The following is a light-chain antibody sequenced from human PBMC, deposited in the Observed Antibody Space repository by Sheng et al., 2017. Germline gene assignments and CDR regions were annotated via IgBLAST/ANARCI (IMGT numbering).Light chain of an antibody. J-gene: IGKJ1*01. CDR1: QSVSSN. CDR2: GAS. V-gene: IGKV3-15*01. CDR3: QQYNNWRT. Sequence: EIVMTQSPGTLSVSPGERATLSCRASQSVSSNLVWYQQKPGQAPRLLIYGASTRATGIPARFSGSGSGTEFTLTISSLQSEDFAIYYCQQYNNWRTFGQGTKVEIK.